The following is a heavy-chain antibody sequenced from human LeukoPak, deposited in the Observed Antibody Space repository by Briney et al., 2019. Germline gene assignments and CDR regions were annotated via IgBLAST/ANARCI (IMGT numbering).Heavy chain of an antibody. J-gene: IGHJ4*02. Sequence: SETLSLTCTVSGGSISSYYWSWIRQPAGKGLEWIGRIYTSGSTNYNPSLKGRVTMSVDTSKNQFSLKLSFVTAADTAVYYCARDTVALTTDYWGQGTLVTVSS. V-gene: IGHV4-4*07. D-gene: IGHD6-19*01. CDR1: GGSISSYY. CDR3: ARDTVALTTDY. CDR2: IYTSGST.